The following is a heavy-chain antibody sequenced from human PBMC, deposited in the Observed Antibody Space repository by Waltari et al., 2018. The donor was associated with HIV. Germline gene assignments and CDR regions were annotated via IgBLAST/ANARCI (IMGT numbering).Heavy chain of an antibody. CDR2: INHSGGA. V-gene: IGHV4-34*02. J-gene: IGHJ4*02. CDR1: GGSFSGYY. D-gene: IGHD4-17*01. CDR3: ARGRMTTVTLGAGTFDY. Sequence: QVQLQQWGAGLVKPSETLSLTCAVYGGSFSGYYWSWIRQPPGRGLEWLGEINHSGGANYNPSLKSRVTILVDMSKNQFSLKVRSVTAADTAVYYCARGRMTTVTLGAGTFDYWGQGTLVTVSS.